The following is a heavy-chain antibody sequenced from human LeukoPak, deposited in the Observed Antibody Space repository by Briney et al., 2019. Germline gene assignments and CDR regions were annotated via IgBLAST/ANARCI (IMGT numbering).Heavy chain of an antibody. CDR1: GFTFDDYG. Sequence: GGSLRLSCAASGFTFDDYGMSWVRQAPGKGLEWVSGIDRNGDSTGYADSVEGRFTISRDNAKNFLYLQMNSLRAEDTAVYYCAREGHYYDSSGYSHDAFDIWGQGTMVTVSS. V-gene: IGHV3-20*04. CDR2: IDRNGDST. D-gene: IGHD3-22*01. CDR3: AREGHYYDSSGYSHDAFDI. J-gene: IGHJ3*02.